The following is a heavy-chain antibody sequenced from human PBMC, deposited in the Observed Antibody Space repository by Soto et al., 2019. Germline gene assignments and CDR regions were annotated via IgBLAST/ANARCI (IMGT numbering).Heavy chain of an antibody. Sequence: QVQLVESGGGVVQPGRSLRLSCAASGFTFSSYAMHWVRQAPGKGLEWVAVISYDGSNKYYADSVKGRFTISRDNSKNTLYLQMNSLRAEDTAVYYCAKNRGYSYGYHYYYGMDVWGQGTTVTGSS. V-gene: IGHV3-30-3*01. D-gene: IGHD5-18*01. J-gene: IGHJ6*02. CDR3: AKNRGYSYGYHYYYGMDV. CDR1: GFTFSSYA. CDR2: ISYDGSNK.